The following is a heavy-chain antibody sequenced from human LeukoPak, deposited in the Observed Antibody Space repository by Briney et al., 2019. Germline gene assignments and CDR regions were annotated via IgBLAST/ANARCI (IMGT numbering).Heavy chain of an antibody. V-gene: IGHV3-30-3*01. Sequence: GGSLRLSCAASGITFSNYAVHWVRQAPGKGLEWVATILDDGTNKFYVDSVKGRFTISRDNSKNTLYLQMNSLRAEDTAVYYCAKDRRIAAAPNFDYWGQGTLVTVSS. CDR1: GITFSNYA. J-gene: IGHJ4*02. CDR2: ILDDGTNK. CDR3: AKDRRIAAAPNFDY. D-gene: IGHD6-13*01.